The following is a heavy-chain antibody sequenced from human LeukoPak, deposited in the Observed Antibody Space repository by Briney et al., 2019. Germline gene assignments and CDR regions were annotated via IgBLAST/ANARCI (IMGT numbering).Heavy chain of an antibody. J-gene: IGHJ6*04. CDR1: GFSFSTYT. Sequence: PGGSLRLSCAASGFSFSTYTMNWVRQAPGKGLEWVSSFSSSSTYIYYADSVKGRFTISRDNAKKSLYLQMNSLRAEDTAVYYCAELGITMIGGVWGKGTTVTISS. CDR3: AELGITMIGGV. D-gene: IGHD3-10*02. CDR2: FSSSSTYI. V-gene: IGHV3-21*01.